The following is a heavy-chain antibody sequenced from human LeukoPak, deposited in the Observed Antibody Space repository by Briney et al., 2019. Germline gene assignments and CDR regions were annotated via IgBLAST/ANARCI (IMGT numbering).Heavy chain of an antibody. D-gene: IGHD6-13*01. V-gene: IGHV1-2*02. CDR3: ARDPGSSYSSSWYDFYYMDV. CDR2: INPNSGGT. CDR1: GYTFTGYY. Sequence: ASVKVSCKASGYTFTGYYMHWVRQAPGQGLEWMGWINPNSGGTNYAQKFQGRVTMTRDTSISTAYMELSRLRSDDTAVFYCARDPGSSYSSSWYDFYYMDVWGKGTTVTISS. J-gene: IGHJ6*03.